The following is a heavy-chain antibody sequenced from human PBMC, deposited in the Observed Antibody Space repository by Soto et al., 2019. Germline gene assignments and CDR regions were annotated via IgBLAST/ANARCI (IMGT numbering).Heavy chain of an antibody. CDR2: INPGNGNT. CDR3: ARSAISPYGGLIGPFDY. D-gene: IGHD3-16*02. J-gene: IGHJ4*02. CDR1: GYTFTAYA. Sequence: QVHLVQSGGEEKKPGASVKVSCEASGYTFTAYAMHWLRQAPGQRLEWMAWINPGNGNTKYSQNFLGGVSITRDTSASTAYLELGSLRAEDTAVYYCARSAISPYGGLIGPFDYWGQGNLVTVSS. V-gene: IGHV1-3*05.